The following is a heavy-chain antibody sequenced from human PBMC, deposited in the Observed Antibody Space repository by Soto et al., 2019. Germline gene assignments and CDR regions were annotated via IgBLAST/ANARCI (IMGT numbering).Heavy chain of an antibody. D-gene: IGHD2-21*01. CDR1: GRSIISGGYY. CDR2: IYYSGST. V-gene: IGHV4-31*07. CDR3: PKRAYEIDP. J-gene: IGHJ5*02. Sequence: SVTLSVTCTVAGRSIISGGYYWSWIRQHPGKGLEWIGYIYYSGSTYYNPSLKSRVTISVDTSKNQFSLKLNSVTAADTAFYYNPKRAYEIDPWGQGTLVTVSS.